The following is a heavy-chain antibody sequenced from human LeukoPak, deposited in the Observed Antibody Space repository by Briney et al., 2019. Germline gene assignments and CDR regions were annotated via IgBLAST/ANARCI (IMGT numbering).Heavy chain of an antibody. CDR1: GFSFTTYW. J-gene: IGHJ4*02. CDR3: ARDPPHRFTMIEKDS. Sequence: PGESLRLSCTASGFSFTTYWMAWVRQAPGKGLEWVANINEDGRHKNYLDSVKGRFTISRDNTKNSVYLQMNSLRAEDTAVYYCARDPPHRFTMIEKDSWGQGILVTVSS. V-gene: IGHV3-7*01. CDR2: INEDGRHK. D-gene: IGHD3-22*01.